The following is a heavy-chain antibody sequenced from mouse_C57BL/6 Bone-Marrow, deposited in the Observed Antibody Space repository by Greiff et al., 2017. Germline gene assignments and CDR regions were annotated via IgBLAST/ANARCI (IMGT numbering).Heavy chain of an antibody. J-gene: IGHJ4*01. Sequence: QVQLQQPGAELVKPGASVKLSCKASGYTFTSYWMHWVKQRPGQGLEWIGMIHPNSGSTNYNEKFKSKATLTVDKSSSTAYMQHSSLTSEDSAVYYCARGVNGYYAMDYWGQGTSVTVSS. CDR3: ARGVNGYYAMDY. CDR2: IHPNSGST. CDR1: GYTFTSYW. V-gene: IGHV1-64*01.